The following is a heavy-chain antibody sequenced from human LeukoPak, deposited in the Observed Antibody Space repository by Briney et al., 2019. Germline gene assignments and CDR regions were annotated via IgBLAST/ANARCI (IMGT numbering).Heavy chain of an antibody. J-gene: IGHJ4*02. V-gene: IGHV3-30*04. CDR1: GFTFSSYA. CDR3: ARDAHDCSSTSCYGEGFDY. Sequence: GGSLRLPCAASGFTFSSYAMHWVRQAPGKGLEWVAVISYDGSNKYYADSVKGRFTISRDNSKNTLYLQMNSLRAEDTAVYYCARDAHDCSSTSCYGEGFDYWGQGTLVTVSS. D-gene: IGHD2-2*01. CDR2: ISYDGSNK.